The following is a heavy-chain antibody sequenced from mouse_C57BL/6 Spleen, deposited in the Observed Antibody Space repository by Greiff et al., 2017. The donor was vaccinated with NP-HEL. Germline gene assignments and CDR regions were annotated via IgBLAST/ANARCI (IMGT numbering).Heavy chain of an antibody. CDR2: IYPGDGDT. V-gene: IGHV1-80*01. J-gene: IGHJ3*01. CDR1: GYAFSSYW. Sequence: VKLVESGAELVKPGASVKISCKASGYAFSSYWMNWVKQRPGKGLEWIGQIYPGDGDTNYNGKFKGKATLTADKSSSTAYMQLSSLTSEDSAVYFCARYLSSSPAWFAYWGQGTLVTVAA. D-gene: IGHD1-1*01. CDR3: ARYLSSSPAWFAY.